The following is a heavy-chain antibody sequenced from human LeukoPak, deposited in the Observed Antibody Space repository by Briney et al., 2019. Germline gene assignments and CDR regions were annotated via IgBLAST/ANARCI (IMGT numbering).Heavy chain of an antibody. D-gene: IGHD5-24*01. CDR1: GGSISSYY. Sequence: SEALSLTCTVSGGSISSYYWSWIRQPPGKGLEWIGYIYTSGSTNYNPSLKSRVTISVDTSKNQFSLKLSSVTAADTAVYYCARSGWLQPHWYFDLWGRGTLVTVSS. V-gene: IGHV4-4*09. CDR2: IYTSGST. J-gene: IGHJ2*01. CDR3: ARSGWLQPHWYFDL.